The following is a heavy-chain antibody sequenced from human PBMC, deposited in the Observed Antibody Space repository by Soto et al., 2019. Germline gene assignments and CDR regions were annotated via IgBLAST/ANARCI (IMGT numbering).Heavy chain of an antibody. CDR3: AREHCTTASCYRFFDY. Sequence: PGGSLRLSCSASGLTFNTYAFHWVRQAPGKGLEWVALITDDGSSEYYADSVKGRFTLSRDNSKDTLYLEMNSLRVDDTAVYYCAREHCTTASCYRFFDYWGQGALVTVSS. V-gene: IGHV3-30*14. D-gene: IGHD1-1*01. CDR2: ITDDGSSE. CDR1: GLTFNTYA. J-gene: IGHJ4*02.